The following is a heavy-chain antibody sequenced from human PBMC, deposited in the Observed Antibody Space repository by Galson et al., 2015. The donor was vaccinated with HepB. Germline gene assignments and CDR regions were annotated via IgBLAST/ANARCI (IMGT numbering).Heavy chain of an antibody. CDR2: ISYDGSNK. Sequence: SLRLSCAASGFTFSSYAMHWVRQAPGKGLEWVAVISYDGSNKYYADSVKGRFTISRENAKNSLYLQMNSLRAGDTAVYYCAREVAGGFDYWGQGTLVTVSS. D-gene: IGHD2-15*01. CDR3: AREVAGGFDY. V-gene: IGHV3-30*14. CDR1: GFTFSSYA. J-gene: IGHJ4*02.